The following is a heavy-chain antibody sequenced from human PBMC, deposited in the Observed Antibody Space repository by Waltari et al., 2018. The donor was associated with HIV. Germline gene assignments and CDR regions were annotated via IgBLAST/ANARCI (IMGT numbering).Heavy chain of an antibody. CDR2: ISGSGTIS. D-gene: IGHD2-2*01. V-gene: IGHV3-11*01. J-gene: IGHJ5*02. Sequence: QVKLVESGGGWVKPGGSLRLSCAATDFVFSDFFMTWMRQSPGKGPESVGYISGSGTISFYADSVRGRFTISRDNANNSLYLQMNSLRDEDTAIYYCCRGVSSDRWGQGTLVTVSS. CDR1: DFVFSDFF. CDR3: CRGVSSDR.